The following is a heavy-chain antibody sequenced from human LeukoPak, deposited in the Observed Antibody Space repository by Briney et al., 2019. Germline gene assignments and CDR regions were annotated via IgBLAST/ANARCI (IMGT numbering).Heavy chain of an antibody. V-gene: IGHV5-10-1*01. CDR2: IDPSDSYT. J-gene: IGHJ6*02. Sequence: GGSLKISCKGSGYSFTSYWISWVRQMPGEGLEWMGRIDPSDSYTNYSPSFQGHVTISADKSISTAYLQWSSLKASDTAMYYCARRYSSGWSYGMDVWGQGTTVTVSS. CDR3: ARRYSSGWSYGMDV. CDR1: GYSFTSYW. D-gene: IGHD6-19*01.